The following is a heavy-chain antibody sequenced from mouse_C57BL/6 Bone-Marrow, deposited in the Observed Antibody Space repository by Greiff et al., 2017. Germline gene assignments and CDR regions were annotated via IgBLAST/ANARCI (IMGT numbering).Heavy chain of an antibody. CDR1: GFTFSSYA. D-gene: IGHD2-4*01. J-gene: IGHJ4*01. CDR3: ARHYDYDVYAMDY. V-gene: IGHV5-4*03. CDR2: ISDGGSYT. Sequence: EVKLMESGGGLVKPGGSLKLSCAASGFTFSSYAMSLVRQTPEKRLEWVATISDGGSYTYYPDNVKGRFTISRDNAKNNLYLQMSHLKSEDTAMYYCARHYDYDVYAMDYWGQGTSVTVSS.